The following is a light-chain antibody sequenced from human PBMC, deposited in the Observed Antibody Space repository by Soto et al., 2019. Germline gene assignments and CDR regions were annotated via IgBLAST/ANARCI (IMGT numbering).Light chain of an antibody. V-gene: IGKV1-33*01. J-gene: IGKJ2*01. CDR3: HQYDNLPGS. CDR2: DAS. Sequence: DIQMTQSPSSLSASVGDRVTITCQASQDISNYLNWYQQKPGKAPKLLIYDASNLETGFPSRFSGSGSGTDFTFTISSLQPEDIATYYCHQYDNLPGSFGQGTKLEIK. CDR1: QDISNY.